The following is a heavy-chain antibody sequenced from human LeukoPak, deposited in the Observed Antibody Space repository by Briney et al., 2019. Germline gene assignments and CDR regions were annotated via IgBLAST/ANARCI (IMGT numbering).Heavy chain of an antibody. J-gene: IGHJ3*02. CDR2: ISGSGGST. Sequence: PGGSLRLSCAASGFTFSSYAMSWVRQAPGKGLEWVSAISGSGGSTYYEQPVTGRFTRSRDTSKNRLYMQMNSLRAEDTAVYYCAKDPSRELDIWGQGTMVTVSS. CDR3: AKDPSRELDI. CDR1: GFTFSSYA. V-gene: IGHV3-23*02. D-gene: IGHD1-26*01.